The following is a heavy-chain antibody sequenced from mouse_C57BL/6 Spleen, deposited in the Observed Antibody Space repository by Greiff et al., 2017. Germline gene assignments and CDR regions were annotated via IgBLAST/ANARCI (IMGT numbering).Heavy chain of an antibody. CDR3: ARRSVYYDPFAY. CDR2: IDPSDSYT. CDR1: GYTFTSYW. V-gene: IGHV1-50*01. D-gene: IGHD2-4*01. Sequence: VQLQQPGAELVKPGASVKLSCKASGYTFTSYWMQWVKQRPGQGLEWIGEIDPSDSYTNYNQKFKGKATLTVDTSSSTAYMQLSSLTSEDSAVYYCARRSVYYDPFAYWGQGTLVTVSA. J-gene: IGHJ3*01.